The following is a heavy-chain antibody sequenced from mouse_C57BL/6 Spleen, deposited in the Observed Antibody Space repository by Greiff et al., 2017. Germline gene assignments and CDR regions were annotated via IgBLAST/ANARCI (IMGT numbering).Heavy chain of an antibody. CDR2: IWGGGST. J-gene: IGHJ4*01. CDR1: GFSLTSYG. V-gene: IGHV2-2*01. CDR3: ARKGGYYAMDY. Sequence: VSGFSLTSYGVHWVRQSAGKGLEWLGVIWGGGSTDYNAAFISRLSISKDNSKSQVFFKMNSLQADDTAIYYCARKGGYYAMDYWGQGTSGTVSS.